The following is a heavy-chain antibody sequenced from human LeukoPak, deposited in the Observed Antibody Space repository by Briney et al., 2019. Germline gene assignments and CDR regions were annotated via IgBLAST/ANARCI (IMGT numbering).Heavy chain of an antibody. CDR1: GFTFSDHW. CDR3: AQSGRSTFWY. CDR2: IKEDGSEK. Sequence: GGSLRLSCGASGFTFSDHWMSWVRQAPGKGLEWVANIKEDGSEKYYVDSVRGRLTISRDNVKNSLHLQMNSLRVEDTAVYYCAQSGRSTFWYWGQGALVSVSS. V-gene: IGHV3-7*01. D-gene: IGHD2/OR15-2a*01. J-gene: IGHJ4*02.